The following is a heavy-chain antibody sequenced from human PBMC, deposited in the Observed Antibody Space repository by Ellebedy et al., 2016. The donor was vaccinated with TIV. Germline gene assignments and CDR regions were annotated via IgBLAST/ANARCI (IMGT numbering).Heavy chain of an antibody. CDR1: GFSFTNYA. Sequence: GGSLRLSXAASGFSFTNYAMGWVRQAPGKGLEWVSTIRPTGTYYADSVGGRFTVSRDNSKNTLWLQMTSLTAEDTAVYYCVKRRNVETESYTFFDYWGQGTLVTVSS. CDR3: VKRRNVETESYTFFDY. V-gene: IGHV3-23*01. CDR2: IRPTGT. D-gene: IGHD5-24*01. J-gene: IGHJ4*02.